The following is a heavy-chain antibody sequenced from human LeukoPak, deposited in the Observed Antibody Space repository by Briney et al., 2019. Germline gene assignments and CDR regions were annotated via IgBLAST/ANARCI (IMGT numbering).Heavy chain of an antibody. J-gene: IGHJ4*02. V-gene: IGHV4-61*02. Sequence: SQTLSLTCTVSGGSISSGSYYWSWIRQPAGKGLEWIGRIYTSGSTNYNPSLKSRVTISVDTSKNQFSLKLSSVTAADTAVYYCARDVYYGSGSYYNFDYWGQGTLVTVSS. CDR3: ARDVYYGSGSYYNFDY. D-gene: IGHD3-10*01. CDR2: IYTSGST. CDR1: GGSISSGSYY.